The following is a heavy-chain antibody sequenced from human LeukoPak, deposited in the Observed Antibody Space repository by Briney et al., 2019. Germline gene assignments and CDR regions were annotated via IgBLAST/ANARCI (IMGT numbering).Heavy chain of an antibody. J-gene: IGHJ4*02. CDR1: GGTFSSYA. D-gene: IGHD3-10*01. Sequence: SVTVSCKASGGTFSSYAISWVRQAPGQGLEWMGRIIPILGIANYAQKFQGRVTITADKSTSTAYMELSSLRSEDTAVYYCARDWITMVRGVRHPFDYWGQGALVTVSS. CDR3: ARDWITMVRGVRHPFDY. V-gene: IGHV1-69*04. CDR2: IIPILGIA.